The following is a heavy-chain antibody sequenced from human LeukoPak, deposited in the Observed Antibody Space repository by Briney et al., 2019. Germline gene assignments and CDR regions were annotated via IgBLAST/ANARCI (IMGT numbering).Heavy chain of an antibody. V-gene: IGHV3-48*03. J-gene: IGHJ4*02. CDR1: GFTFSSYE. CDR3: AMGAIVATIDY. D-gene: IGHD5-12*01. CDR2: ISSSGSTI. Sequence: PGGSLRLSCAASGFTFSSYEMNWVRQAPGKGLEWVSKISSSGSTIYYADSVRGRFTVSRDKSKNTLYLQMSSLRVEDTAVYYCAMGAIVATIDYWGQGTLVTVSS.